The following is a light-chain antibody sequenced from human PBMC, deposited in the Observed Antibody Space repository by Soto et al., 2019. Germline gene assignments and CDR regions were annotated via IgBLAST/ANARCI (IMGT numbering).Light chain of an antibody. CDR2: GAS. V-gene: IGKV3-20*01. CDR3: QQYGSSPLT. Sequence: ELTQYIVTLSSSPGERATLSCRASQSVSSSLAWYQQKPGQAPRLLIHGASSRATGIPDRFSGGGSGTDFTLTISRLEPEDFAVYYCQQYGSSPLTFGGGTKVDIK. CDR1: QSVSSS. J-gene: IGKJ4*01.